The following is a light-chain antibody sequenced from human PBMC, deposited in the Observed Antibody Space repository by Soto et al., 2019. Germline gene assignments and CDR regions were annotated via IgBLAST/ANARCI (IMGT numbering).Light chain of an antibody. CDR3: QKYGSSPRIT. V-gene: IGKV3-20*01. J-gene: IGKJ5*01. Sequence: EIVLMQSPGTLSLSPGERATLSCRASQSVSSSYLAWYQQKPGQAPRLLIYGASSRATGIPDRFSGSGSGTDFTLTISRLEPEDFAVYYCQKYGSSPRITFGQGTRLEIK. CDR1: QSVSSSY. CDR2: GAS.